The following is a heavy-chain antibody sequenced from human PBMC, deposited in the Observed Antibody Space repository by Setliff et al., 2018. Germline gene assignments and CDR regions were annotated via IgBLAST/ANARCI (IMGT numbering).Heavy chain of an antibody. CDR1: AGSISSGGYY. J-gene: IGHJ3*02. CDR2: IYYSAST. Sequence: SETMSLTCTVSAGSISSGGYYWSWIRQHPGKGLEWIGYIYYSASTYYNPSLKSRVTISVDTSKHQFSLKLSSVTAADTAVYYCARVALVVVIRNAFDIWGQGTMVT. CDR3: ARVALVVVIRNAFDI. D-gene: IGHD2-21*01. V-gene: IGHV4-31*03.